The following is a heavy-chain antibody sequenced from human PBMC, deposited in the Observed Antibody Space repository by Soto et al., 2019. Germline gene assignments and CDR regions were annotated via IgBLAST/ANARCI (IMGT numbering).Heavy chain of an antibody. CDR3: AISTITTRGYYFYYGMDV. CDR2: ISPGDSDT. CDR1: GYSFTDYW. D-gene: IGHD3-3*01. Sequence: GESLKISCKGSGYSFTDYWIGWVRQMPAKGLEWVGIISPGDSDTRYSPSFQGQVTISADKSITTAHLQWSSLKASDTAIYYCAISTITTRGYYFYYGMDVWGQGTTVTVSS. V-gene: IGHV5-51*01. J-gene: IGHJ6*02.